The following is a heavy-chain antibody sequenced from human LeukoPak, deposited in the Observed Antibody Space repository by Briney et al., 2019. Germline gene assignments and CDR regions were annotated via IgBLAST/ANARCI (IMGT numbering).Heavy chain of an antibody. V-gene: IGHV3-7*03. CDR2: IKQDGSEK. D-gene: IGHD3-10*01. CDR1: GFTFSSYW. CDR3: ALLGSKLLWRIDY. J-gene: IGHJ4*02. Sequence: EGSLRLSCAASGFTFSSYWMSWVRQAPGKGLEWVANIKQDGSEKYYVDSVKGRFTISRDNAKNTLYLQMNSLRGEDTAIYYCALLGSKLLWRIDYWGQGTLVTVSS.